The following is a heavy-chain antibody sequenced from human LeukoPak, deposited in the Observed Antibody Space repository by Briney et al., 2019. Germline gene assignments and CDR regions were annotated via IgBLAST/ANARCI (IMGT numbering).Heavy chain of an antibody. J-gene: IGHJ5*02. Sequence: GSLRLSCAASGFTFCNYAMSWVRQPPGKGLEWLGEINHSGSTNYNPSLKSRVTISVDTSKNQFSLKLSSVTAADTAVYYCARGRRITIFGVVIYDWFDPWGQGTLVTVSS. V-gene: IGHV4-34*01. CDR3: ARGRRITIFGVVIYDWFDP. D-gene: IGHD3-3*01. CDR1: GFTFCNYA. CDR2: INHSGST.